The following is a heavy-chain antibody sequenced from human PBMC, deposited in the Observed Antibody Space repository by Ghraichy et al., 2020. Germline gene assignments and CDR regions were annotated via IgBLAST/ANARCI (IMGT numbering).Heavy chain of an antibody. CDR1: GFTFSSYA. J-gene: IGHJ3*02. V-gene: IGHV3-23*01. CDR2: ISGSGGST. CDR3: APRPLEGVDRNDYGDYDDAFDI. Sequence: GGSLRLSCAASGFTFSSYAMSWVRQAPGKGLEWVSAISGSGGSTYYADSVKGRFTISRDNSKNTLYLQMNSLRAEDTAVYYCAPRPLEGVDRNDYGDYDDAFDIWGQGTMVTVSS. D-gene: IGHD4-17*01.